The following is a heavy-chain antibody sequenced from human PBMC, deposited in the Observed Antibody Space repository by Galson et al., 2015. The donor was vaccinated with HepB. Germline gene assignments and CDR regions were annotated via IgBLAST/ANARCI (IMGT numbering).Heavy chain of an antibody. Sequence: ETLSLTCTVSGGSISSYYWSWIRQPPGKGLEWIGYIYYTGSTNYNPSLKSRVTISVDTSKNQFSLNLNSVTAADTAVYYCARGGPYYYNGMDVWGQGTTVTVSS. CDR2: IYYTGST. CDR1: GGSISSYY. V-gene: IGHV4-59*01. J-gene: IGHJ6*02. CDR3: ARGGPYYYNGMDV.